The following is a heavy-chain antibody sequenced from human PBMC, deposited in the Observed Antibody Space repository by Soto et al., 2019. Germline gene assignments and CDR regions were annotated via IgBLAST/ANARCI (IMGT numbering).Heavy chain of an antibody. V-gene: IGHV4-39*01. CDR1: GGSISSSSYY. D-gene: IGHD6-19*01. CDR3: VRQGAEQWLVIRFDP. J-gene: IGHJ5*02. CDR2: IYYSGST. Sequence: SETLSLTCTVSGGSISSSSYYWGWIRQPPGKGLEWIGSIYYSGSTYYNPSLKIRVTISVDTSKNQFSLKLSSVTAADTAVYYCVRQGAEQWLVIRFDPWGQGTLVTVSS.